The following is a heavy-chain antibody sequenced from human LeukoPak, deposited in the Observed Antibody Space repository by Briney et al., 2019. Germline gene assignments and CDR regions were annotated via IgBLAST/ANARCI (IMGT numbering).Heavy chain of an antibody. CDR2: IRYDGNNK. Sequence: GRSLRLSCAASGFTFSTYAMHWVRQAPGKGLEWVAVIRYDGNNKYYAESVKGRFTISRDNSKNTLYLQMNSLRAEDTAVYYCARGNMVRVEGEVYWGQGTLVTVSS. CDR1: GFTFSTYA. D-gene: IGHD3-10*01. J-gene: IGHJ4*02. V-gene: IGHV3-33*01. CDR3: ARGNMVRVEGEVY.